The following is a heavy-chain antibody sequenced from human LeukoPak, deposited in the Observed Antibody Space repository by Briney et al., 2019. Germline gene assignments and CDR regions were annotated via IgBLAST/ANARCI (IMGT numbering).Heavy chain of an antibody. D-gene: IGHD1-1*01. Sequence: ASVKVSCKASGYTFTGYYMHWVRQAPGQGLEWMGWINPNSGGTNYAQKFQGRVTMTRDMSTSTVYMELSSLRSEDTAVYYCARVVDNWNDVGYFDYWGQGTLVTVSS. V-gene: IGHV1-2*02. J-gene: IGHJ4*02. CDR3: ARVVDNWNDVGYFDY. CDR1: GYTFTGYY. CDR2: INPNSGGT.